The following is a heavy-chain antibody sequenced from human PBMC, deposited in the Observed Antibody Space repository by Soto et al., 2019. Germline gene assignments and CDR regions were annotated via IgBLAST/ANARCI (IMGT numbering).Heavy chain of an antibody. CDR2: IIPILTTP. CDR1: GGTFSIYG. D-gene: IGHD2-21*01. CDR3: AAAVGMAPSGDVGMDV. Sequence: QVQLVQSGAEVKKTGSSVKVSCKASGGTFSIYGFSWVRQAPGQGPEWIGGIIPILTTPNYAQKFQARARIVGYEFTPSGYMNVSRRKCVDTGVYYCAAAVGMAPSGDVGMDVWGQGTSVSVSS. V-gene: IGHV1-69*01. J-gene: IGHJ6*02.